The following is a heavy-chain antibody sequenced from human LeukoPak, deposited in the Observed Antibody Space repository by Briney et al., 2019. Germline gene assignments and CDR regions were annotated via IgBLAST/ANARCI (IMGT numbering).Heavy chain of an antibody. V-gene: IGHV3-30*02. CDR2: IWDDGSNK. Sequence: PGGSLRLSCAASRFTFSDSGMHWVRQAPGKGLEWVAFIWDDGSNKYYADSVKGRFTISRDNSKNTLYLQMNSLRAEDTAVYYCAPSEWPLVGWGQGTLVNVSS. CDR3: APSEWPLVG. D-gene: IGHD2-2*01. J-gene: IGHJ4*02. CDR1: RFTFSDSG.